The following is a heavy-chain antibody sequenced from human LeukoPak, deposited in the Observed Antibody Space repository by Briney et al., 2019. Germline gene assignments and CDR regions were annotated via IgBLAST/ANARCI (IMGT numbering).Heavy chain of an antibody. Sequence: SETLSLTCTVSGGSFSSYYWTWIRQPPGKGLEWIGYIDHSGSTNYNPSLKSRFSISSDTSKNQFSLELSSVTAADTAVYYCARLKATVSIHAYFDSWGQGTLVTVSS. CDR3: ARLKATVSIHAYFDS. J-gene: IGHJ4*02. CDR1: GGSFSSYY. V-gene: IGHV4-59*01. D-gene: IGHD4-17*01. CDR2: IDHSGST.